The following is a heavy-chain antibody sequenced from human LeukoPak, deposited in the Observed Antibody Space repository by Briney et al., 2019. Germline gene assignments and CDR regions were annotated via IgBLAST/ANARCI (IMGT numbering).Heavy chain of an antibody. CDR2: IKEDGSEK. V-gene: IGHV3-7*05. J-gene: IGHJ4*02. Sequence: PGGSLRLSCAASGFPFSRFWMSWVRQAPAKGLEWLANIKEDGSEKYYVDSVRGRFTISRDTAKNSMFLQMNSLRAEDTAVYYCATAHRGGSGTFWGQGTLVTVSS. CDR3: ATAHRGGSGTF. D-gene: IGHD1-26*01. CDR1: GFPFSRFW.